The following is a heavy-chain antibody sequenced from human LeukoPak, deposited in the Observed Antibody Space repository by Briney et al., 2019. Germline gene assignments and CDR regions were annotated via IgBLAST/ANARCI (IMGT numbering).Heavy chain of an antibody. J-gene: IGHJ6*03. V-gene: IGHV3-21*01. Sequence: GGSLRLSCAASGFTFSSYSMNWVRQAPGKGLEWVSSISSSSSYIYYADSVKGRFTISRDNSKNTLYLQMNSLRAEDTAVYYCAKGVKVPLLRYFSYYMDVWGEGTTVTISS. CDR1: GFTFSSYS. D-gene: IGHD3-9*01. CDR3: AKGVKVPLLRYFSYYMDV. CDR2: ISSSSSYI.